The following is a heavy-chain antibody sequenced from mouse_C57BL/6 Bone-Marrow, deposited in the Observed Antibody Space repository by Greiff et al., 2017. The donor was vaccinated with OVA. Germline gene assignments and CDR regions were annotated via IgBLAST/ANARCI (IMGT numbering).Heavy chain of an antibody. D-gene: IGHD2-4*01. CDR3: ARLDYAMDY. CDR2: LRGGGST. Sequence: VKLMESGPGLVAPSQSLSITCTVSGFSLTSYGVDWVRQPPGKGLEWLGVLRGGGSTNYNSALMSSLSIRKDNSKSQVFLKRNRMQTDDTVMYYCARLDYAMDYWGQGTSVTVSS. V-gene: IGHV2-9*01. CDR1: GFSLTSYG. J-gene: IGHJ4*01.